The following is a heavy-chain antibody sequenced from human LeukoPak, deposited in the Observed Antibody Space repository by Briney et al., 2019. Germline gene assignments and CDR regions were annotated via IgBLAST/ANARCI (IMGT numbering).Heavy chain of an antibody. V-gene: IGHV4-39*01. CDR1: GGSISSRSYY. Sequence: SETLSLTCTVSGGSISSRSYYWGWIRQPPGKGLEWIGSIYYSGSTYYNPSLKSRVTISVDTSKNQFSLRLSSVTAADTAVYYCNRLFSDAFDIWGQGTMVTVSS. J-gene: IGHJ3*02. CDR3: NRLFSDAFDI. D-gene: IGHD3-3*01. CDR2: IYYSGST.